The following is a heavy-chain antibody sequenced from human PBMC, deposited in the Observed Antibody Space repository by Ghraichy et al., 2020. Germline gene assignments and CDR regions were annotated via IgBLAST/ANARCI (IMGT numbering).Heavy chain of an antibody. CDR2: IYTSGST. J-gene: IGHJ6*02. CDR3: ARTYCGDDCYPPSYYYYGMDV. CDR1: GGSISSFY. V-gene: IGHV4-4*07. D-gene: IGHD2-21*02. Sequence: ESLNISCTVSGGSISSFYWSWIRQPAGKGLEWLGRIYTSGSTSYNPSLKSRVTMSVDTSKNQFSLRLSSVTAADTAVYYCARTYCGDDCYPPSYYYYGMDVWGQGTTVTVSS.